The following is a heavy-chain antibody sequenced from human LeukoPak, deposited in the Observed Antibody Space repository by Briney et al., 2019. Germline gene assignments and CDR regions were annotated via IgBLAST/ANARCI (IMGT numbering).Heavy chain of an antibody. CDR2: INHGGST. J-gene: IGHJ4*02. D-gene: IGHD2-2*01. CDR1: GGAFSGYY. Sequence: ASETLSLTCAVYGGAFSGYYWSWIRQPPGKGLEWIGEINHGGSTNSNPSLKSRVIISVDTSKNQFSLKLSSVTAADTAVYYCARGSRSWNFDYWGQGTLVTVSS. V-gene: IGHV4-34*01. CDR3: ARGSRSWNFDY.